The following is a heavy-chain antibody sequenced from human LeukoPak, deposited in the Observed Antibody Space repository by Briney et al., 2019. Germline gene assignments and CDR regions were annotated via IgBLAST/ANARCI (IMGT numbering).Heavy chain of an antibody. CDR1: GGTFSSYA. D-gene: IGHD6-13*01. CDR2: INAGNGNT. J-gene: IGHJ4*02. Sequence: ASVKVSCKASGGTFSSYAISWVRQAPGQRLEWMGWINAGNGNTKYSQKFQGRVTITRDTSASTAYMELSSLRSEDTAVYYCARGGGAAGTMGYWGQGTLVTVSS. CDR3: ARGGGAAGTMGY. V-gene: IGHV1-3*01.